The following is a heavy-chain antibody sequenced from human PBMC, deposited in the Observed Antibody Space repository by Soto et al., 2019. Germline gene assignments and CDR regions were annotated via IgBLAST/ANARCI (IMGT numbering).Heavy chain of an antibody. D-gene: IGHD3-10*01. Sequence: QVQLQESGPGLVKPSQTLSLTCTVSGGSISSDDYYWSWIRQPPGKGLEWIAYMYYSGSTYYDPSLXSXVXIXLDTSKNQFTLKLSSVTAADTAVYYCARGEGYALDVWGQGTTVTVSS. CDR1: GGSISSDDYY. CDR2: MYYSGST. V-gene: IGHV4-30-4*01. J-gene: IGHJ6*02. CDR3: ARGEGYALDV.